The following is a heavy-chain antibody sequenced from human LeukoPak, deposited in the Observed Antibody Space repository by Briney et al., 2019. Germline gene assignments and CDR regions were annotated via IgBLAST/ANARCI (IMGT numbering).Heavy chain of an antibody. CDR2: INPNSGGT. CDR1: GYTLTGYY. Sequence: ASVKVSCKASGYTLTGYYMHWVRQAPGQGLEWMGWINPNSGGTNYAQKIQGRVTMTRDTSISTAYMELSRLRSDDTAVYYCARSLYGDPNWFDPWGQGTLVTVSS. V-gene: IGHV1-2*02. D-gene: IGHD4-17*01. J-gene: IGHJ5*02. CDR3: ARSLYGDPNWFDP.